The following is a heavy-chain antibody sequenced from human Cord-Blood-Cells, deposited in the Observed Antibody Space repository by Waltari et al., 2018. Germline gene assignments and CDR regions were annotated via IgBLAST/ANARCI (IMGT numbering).Heavy chain of an antibody. CDR3: ARGAVAGTVFDY. Sequence: QLQLQESGPGLVKPSEPLSLTCPVSGGSIGRSSYYWGWIRQPPGKGREWIGSIYYSGSTYYNPSLKSRVTISVDTSKNQFSLKLSSVTAADTAVYYCARGAVAGTVFDYWGQGTLVTVSS. V-gene: IGHV4-39*01. D-gene: IGHD6-19*01. CDR1: GGSIGRSSYY. J-gene: IGHJ4*02. CDR2: IYYSGST.